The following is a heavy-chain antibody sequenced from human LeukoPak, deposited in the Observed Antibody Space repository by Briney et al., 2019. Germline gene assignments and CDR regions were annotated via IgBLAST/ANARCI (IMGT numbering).Heavy chain of an antibody. V-gene: IGHV4-59*01. Sequence: SETLSLTCTVSGGSISSYYWSWIRQPPGKGLEWIGYIYYSGSTNYNPSLKSRVTISVDTAKNQFSLKLSSVTAADTAVYYCAXTSTVPHYGPYYYYYYMDVWGKGTTVPVSS. CDR3: AXTSTVPHYGPYYYYYYMDV. D-gene: IGHD4-17*01. J-gene: IGHJ6*03. CDR1: GGSISSYY. CDR2: IYYSGST.